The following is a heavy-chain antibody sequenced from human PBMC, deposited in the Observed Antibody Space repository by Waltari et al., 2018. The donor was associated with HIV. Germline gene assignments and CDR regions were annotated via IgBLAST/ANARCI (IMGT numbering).Heavy chain of an antibody. Sequence: QVQLVQSGAEVKKPGASVKVSCKASGYTFAGYYIHWVRQAPGQGLEWMGRINPNSGDTNYAQKFQGRVTMTRDTSITTAYMELRRLRSDDRAVYYCATTRLYCTITRCDPTDYFDYWGQGTLVTVSS. D-gene: IGHD2-2*01. V-gene: IGHV1-2*06. CDR1: GYTFAGYY. CDR2: INPNSGDT. CDR3: ATTRLYCTITRCDPTDYFDY. J-gene: IGHJ4*02.